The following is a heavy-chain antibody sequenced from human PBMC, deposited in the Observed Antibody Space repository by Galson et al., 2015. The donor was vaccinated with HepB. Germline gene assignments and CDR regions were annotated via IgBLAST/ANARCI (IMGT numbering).Heavy chain of an antibody. CDR3: AGGVAARPSGAFDI. CDR1: GGTFSSYA. Sequence: SVKVSCKASGGTFSSYAISWVRQAPGQGLEWMGGIIPIFGTANYAQKFQGRVTITADESTSTAYMELSSLRSEDTAVYYCAGGVAARPSGAFDIWGQGTMVTVSS. V-gene: IGHV1-69*13. CDR2: IIPIFGTA. D-gene: IGHD6-6*01. J-gene: IGHJ3*02.